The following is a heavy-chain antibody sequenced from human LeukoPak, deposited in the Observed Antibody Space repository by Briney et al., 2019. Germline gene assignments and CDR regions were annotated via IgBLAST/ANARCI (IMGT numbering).Heavy chain of an antibody. J-gene: IGHJ4*02. V-gene: IGHV3-21*01. CDR3: ARDPKSGYSSGPLS. D-gene: IGHD6-19*01. Sequence: GGSLRLSCAASGFTFSSYSMNWVRQAPGKGLEWVSSISSSSSYIYYADSVKGRFTISRDNAKNSLYLQMNSLRAEDTAVYYCARDPKSGYSSGPLSWGQGTLVTVSS. CDR2: ISSSSSYI. CDR1: GFTFSSYS.